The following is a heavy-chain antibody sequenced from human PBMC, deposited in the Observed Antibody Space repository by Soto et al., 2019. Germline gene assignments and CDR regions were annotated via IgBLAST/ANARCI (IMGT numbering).Heavy chain of an antibody. CDR1: GGSISSGDYY. CDR2: IYYSGST. V-gene: IGHV4-31*03. J-gene: IGHJ5*02. CDR3: ARWWSGSRQGFDP. Sequence: QVQLQESGPGLVKPSQTLSLTCTVSGGSISSGDYYWSWIRQHPGKGLEWIGYIYYSGSTYYNPSHKSRLTISVDTSKNQFSLKLSSVTAADTAVYYCARWWSGSRQGFDPWGQGTLVTVSS. D-gene: IGHD3-3*01.